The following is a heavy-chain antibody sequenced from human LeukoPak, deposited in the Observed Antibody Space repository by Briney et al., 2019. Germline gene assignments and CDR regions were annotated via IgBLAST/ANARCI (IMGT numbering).Heavy chain of an antibody. CDR1: GFTFDDYA. CDR2: ISWNSGSI. CDR3: AKDIYGSGSYYED. Sequence: GRSLRLSCAASGFTFDDYAMHWVRQAPGKGLEWVSGISWNSGSIGYADSVKGRFTISRDNAKNSLYLQMNSLRVEDTALYYCAKDIYGSGSYYEDWGQGTLVTVSS. J-gene: IGHJ4*02. V-gene: IGHV3-9*01. D-gene: IGHD3-10*01.